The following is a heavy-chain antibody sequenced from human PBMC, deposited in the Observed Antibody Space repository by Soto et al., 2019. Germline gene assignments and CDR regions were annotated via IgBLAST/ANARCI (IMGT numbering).Heavy chain of an antibody. CDR1: GYTFTSYG. Sequence: GSSVKVSCKASGYTFTSYGISWVRPAPGQGLEWMVWLCAYNGNTNYAQKLQGKVTMTTDTSTSTAYMELRSLRSDDTAVYYCARSTSPYSYGYFFDFCGQGSLVTVSS. D-gene: IGHD5-18*01. V-gene: IGHV1-18*01. CDR2: LCAYNGNT. J-gene: IGHJ4*02. CDR3: ARSTSPYSYGYFFDF.